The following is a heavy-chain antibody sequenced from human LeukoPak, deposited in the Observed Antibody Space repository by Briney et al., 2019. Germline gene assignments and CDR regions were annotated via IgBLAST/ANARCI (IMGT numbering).Heavy chain of an antibody. V-gene: IGHV3-48*03. Sequence: GGCLRLSSAASGFTLSIYEMNWVPQAPGRGGECGSYISSSGSAIYHTDSVKGRFTISRDNAKNSLYLQMNSLRAEDMALYYCAKDIYGAYWSSAFDIWGEGTMVTVSS. D-gene: IGHD4-17*01. CDR1: GFTLSIYE. CDR2: ISSSGSAI. CDR3: AKDIYGAYWSSAFDI. J-gene: IGHJ3*02.